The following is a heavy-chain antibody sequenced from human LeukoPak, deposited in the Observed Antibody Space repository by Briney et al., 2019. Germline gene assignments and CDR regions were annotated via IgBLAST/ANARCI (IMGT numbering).Heavy chain of an antibody. V-gene: IGHV4-31*03. D-gene: IGHD6-13*01. J-gene: IGHJ5*02. Sequence: SQTLSLTCTVPGGSISSGGYYWSWIRQHPGKGLEWIGYIYYSGSTYYNPSLKSRVTISVDTSKNQFSLKLSSVTAADTAVYYCARGIAAAGINWFDPWGQGILVTVSS. CDR1: GGSISSGGYY. CDR3: ARGIAAAGINWFDP. CDR2: IYYSGST.